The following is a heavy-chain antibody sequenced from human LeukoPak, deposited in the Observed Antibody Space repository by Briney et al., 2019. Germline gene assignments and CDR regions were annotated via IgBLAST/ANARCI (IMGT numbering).Heavy chain of an antibody. V-gene: IGHV3-11*04. CDR1: GFTFSDYY. CDR3: ARDPIYYDSSGYSNDAFDI. Sequence: GGSLRLSCAASGFTFSDYYMSWIRQAPGKGLEWVSYISSSGSTIYYADSVKGRFTISRDNAKNSLYLQMNSLRAEDTAVYYCARDPIYYDSSGYSNDAFDIWGQGTMVTVSS. CDR2: ISSSGSTI. D-gene: IGHD3-22*01. J-gene: IGHJ3*02.